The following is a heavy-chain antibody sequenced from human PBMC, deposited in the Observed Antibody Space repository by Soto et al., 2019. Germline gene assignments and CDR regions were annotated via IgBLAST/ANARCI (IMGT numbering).Heavy chain of an antibody. CDR2: IYHSGST. D-gene: IGHD6-13*01. CDR3: ARGERQQQRDY. J-gene: IGHJ4*02. Sequence: QVQLQESGPGLVKPSGTLSLTCAVSGDSISSSKWWSWVRQPPGKGLEWIGEIYHSGSTNYNPSLKSRVIIPVDMSENQFSLKLSSVTDADTAVYYCARGERQQQRDYWGQGTLVTVSS. CDR1: GDSISSSKW. V-gene: IGHV4-4*02.